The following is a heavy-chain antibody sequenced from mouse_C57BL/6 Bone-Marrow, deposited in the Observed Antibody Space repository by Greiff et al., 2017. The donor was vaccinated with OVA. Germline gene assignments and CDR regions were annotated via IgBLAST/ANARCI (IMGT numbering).Heavy chain of an antibody. J-gene: IGHJ1*03. V-gene: IGHV1-56*01. CDR3: ARDERYFDV. CDR2: IFPGSGST. Sequence: LQWVSQRPGQGLEWIGEIFPGSGSTYYNEKFKGKATLTVDTSSSTAYMPLSSLTSEDSAVYFCARDERYFDVWGTGTTVTVSS.